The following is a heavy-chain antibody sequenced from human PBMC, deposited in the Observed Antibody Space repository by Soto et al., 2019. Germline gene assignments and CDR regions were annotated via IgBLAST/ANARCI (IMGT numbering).Heavy chain of an antibody. D-gene: IGHD3-22*01. CDR1: GFTFSSYG. Sequence: QVQLVESGGGVVQPGRSLRLSCAASGFTFSSYGMHWVRQAPGKGLEWVAVISYDGSNKYYADSVKGRFTISRDNSKNTLYLQMNRVRAEDTAVYYCAKDDGYYDSSGYYAVDYWGQGTLVTVCS. J-gene: IGHJ4*02. CDR2: ISYDGSNK. V-gene: IGHV3-30*18. CDR3: AKDDGYYDSSGYYAVDY.